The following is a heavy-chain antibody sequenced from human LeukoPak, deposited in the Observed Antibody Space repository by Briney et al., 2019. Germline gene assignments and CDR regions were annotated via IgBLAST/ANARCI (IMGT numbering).Heavy chain of an antibody. CDR1: GGSISSSSYY. CDR2: MYYSGST. V-gene: IGHV4-39*07. D-gene: IGHD3-10*01. CDR3: ARGRYGSESYFFDF. J-gene: IGHJ4*02. Sequence: PSETLSLTCTVSGGSISSSSYYWGWIRQPPGKGLEWIGSMYYSGSTSYNPSLKSRVTMSVDTSKNQFSLKLSSVTAADTAVYYCARGRYGSESYFFDFWGQGTLVTVSS.